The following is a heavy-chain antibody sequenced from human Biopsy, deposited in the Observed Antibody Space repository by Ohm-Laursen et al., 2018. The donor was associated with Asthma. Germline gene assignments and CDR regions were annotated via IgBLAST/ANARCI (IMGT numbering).Heavy chain of an antibody. D-gene: IGHD1-1*01. CDR1: GYTFIGYH. CDR2: INPNSSGT. J-gene: IGHJ4*02. CDR3: ARRSYNWDDIDS. V-gene: IGHV1-2*06. Sequence: ASVKVSCKTSGYTFIGYHIHWVRQAPGQGLERMGRINPNSSGTNYAQKFQGRVTMASDTSISTAYMELSRLRSDDTALYYCARRSYNWDDIDSWSQGTLVTVSS.